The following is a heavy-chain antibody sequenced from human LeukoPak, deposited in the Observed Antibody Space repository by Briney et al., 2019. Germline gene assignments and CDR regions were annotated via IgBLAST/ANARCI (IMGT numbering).Heavy chain of an antibody. CDR1: GFTFSSYV. Sequence: PGGSLRLSRAAFGFTFSSYVVHWVRQAPGKGLEWVAVIWYDGSNKYYADSVKGRFTISRDNSKNTLCLQMNSLRAEDTAVYYCAGGALLQYYFDYWGQGTLVTVSS. V-gene: IGHV3-33*01. D-gene: IGHD3-10*01. J-gene: IGHJ4*02. CDR3: AGGALLQYYFDY. CDR2: IWYDGSNK.